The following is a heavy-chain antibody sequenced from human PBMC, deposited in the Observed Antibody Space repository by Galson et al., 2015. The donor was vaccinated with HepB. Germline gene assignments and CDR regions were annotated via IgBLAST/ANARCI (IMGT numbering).Heavy chain of an antibody. CDR2: IKQDGSEK. J-gene: IGHJ4*02. D-gene: IGHD3-10*01. CDR3: ARVGVLYYGSGSYYPRLLDY. V-gene: IGHV3-7*03. CDR1: GFTFSSYW. Sequence: SLRLSCAASGFTFSSYWMSWVRQAPGKGLEWVANIKQDGSEKYYVDSVKGRFTISRDNAYNSLCLQMNSLRAEDTAVYYCARVGVLYYGSGSYYPRLLDYWGQGTLVTVSS.